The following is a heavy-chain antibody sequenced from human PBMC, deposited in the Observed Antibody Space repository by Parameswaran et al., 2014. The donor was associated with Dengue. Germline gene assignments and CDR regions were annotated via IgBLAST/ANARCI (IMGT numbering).Heavy chain of an antibody. V-gene: IGHV3-23*01. Sequence: RWIRQPPGKGLEWVATISGSGTHTYYADSMKGRITISRDNSENTLYLKMDSLTADDTAVYHCAKDWAHCTASDCYGGGRFDPWGQGTLVTVSS. CDR3: AKDWAHCTASDCYGGGRFDP. CDR2: ISGSGTHT. D-gene: IGHD2-21*02. J-gene: IGHJ5*02.